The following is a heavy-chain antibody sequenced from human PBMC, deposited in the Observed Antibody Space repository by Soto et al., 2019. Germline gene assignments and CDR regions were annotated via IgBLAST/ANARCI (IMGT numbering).Heavy chain of an antibody. J-gene: IGHJ5*02. CDR1: GGSFSGYY. CDR3: ARGFGVSMTPGWWFAP. D-gene: IGHD3-10*01. Sequence: SETLSLTCAVYGGSFSGYYWSWIRQPPGKGLEWIGEINHSGSTNYNPSLKSRVTISVDTSKNQFSLKLSSVTAADTAVYYCARGFGVSMTPGWWFAPWGQGTLVTVSS. V-gene: IGHV4-34*01. CDR2: INHSGST.